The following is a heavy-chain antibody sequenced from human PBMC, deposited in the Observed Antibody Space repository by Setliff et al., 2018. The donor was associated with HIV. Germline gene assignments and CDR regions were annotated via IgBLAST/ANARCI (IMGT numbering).Heavy chain of an antibody. V-gene: IGHV1-18*04. CDR3: AKADCTSSSCYSPFNA. Sequence: ASVKVSCKAAGYDFLSYGFSWVRQAPGQGFQWMGWISAYKGNTIYAQNLQGRVTMTTDTSTSTVYMELRSLTSDDTAVYYCAKADCTSSSCYSPFNAWGPGTMVTVSS. D-gene: IGHD3-22*01. CDR1: GYDFLSYG. J-gene: IGHJ3*01. CDR2: ISAYKGNT.